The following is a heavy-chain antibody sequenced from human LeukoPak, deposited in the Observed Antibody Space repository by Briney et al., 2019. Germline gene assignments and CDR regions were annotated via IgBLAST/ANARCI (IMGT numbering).Heavy chain of an antibody. CDR2: IYYSGST. CDR1: GGSVSSGSYY. CDR3: ASKQLWSRHWDH. Sequence: SETLSLTCTVSGGSVSSGSYYWSWIRQPPGKGLEWIGYIYYSGSTNYNPSLKSRVTISVDTSKNQFSLKLSSVTAADTAVYYCASKQLWSRHWDHWGQGTLVTVSS. D-gene: IGHD5-18*01. J-gene: IGHJ4*02. V-gene: IGHV4-61*01.